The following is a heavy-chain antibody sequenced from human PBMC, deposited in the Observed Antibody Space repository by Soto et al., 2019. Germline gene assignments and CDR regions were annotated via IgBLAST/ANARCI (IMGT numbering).Heavy chain of an antibody. CDR1: GGSISYYY. V-gene: IGHV4-59*01. Sequence: AETLSLTCTVSGGSISYYYWGWIRQPPGKGLEWIGSIYYSGNTHYNPSLKSRVTISVDTSMNQFSLNLDSVTAVDSAVYYCVRGGYVHAFDYWGQGALVTVSS. J-gene: IGHJ4*02. CDR2: IYYSGNT. D-gene: IGHD5-12*01. CDR3: VRGGYVHAFDY.